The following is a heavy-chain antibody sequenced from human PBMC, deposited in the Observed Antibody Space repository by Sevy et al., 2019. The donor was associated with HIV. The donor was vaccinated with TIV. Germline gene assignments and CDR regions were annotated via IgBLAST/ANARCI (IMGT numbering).Heavy chain of an antibody. CDR1: GFIFSNAW. Sequence: GGSLRLSCGASGFIFSNAWMSWVRQAPGKGLEWVGRIKSKADGGTPDYAAPVKGTFTISRDDSINPLYLQMNSLRTDDTAVYYCGYSEYGYYYDYWGQGTLVTVSS. CDR3: GYSEYGYYYDY. D-gene: IGHD1-26*01. V-gene: IGHV3-15*01. CDR2: IKSKADGGTP. J-gene: IGHJ4*02.